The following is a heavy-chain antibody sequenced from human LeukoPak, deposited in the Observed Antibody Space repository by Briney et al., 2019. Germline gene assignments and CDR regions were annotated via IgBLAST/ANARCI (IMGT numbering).Heavy chain of an antibody. J-gene: IGHJ4*02. Sequence: GGSLRLSCAASGFTFSSYSMNWVRQAPGKGLEWVSSISSSSSYIYYADSVKGRFTISRDNAKNSLYLQMNSLRAEDTAVYYCARDGPPPHLGARGPTDYWGQGTLVTVSS. CDR2: ISSSSSYI. CDR3: ARDGPPPHLGARGPTDY. D-gene: IGHD1-26*01. V-gene: IGHV3-21*01. CDR1: GFTFSSYS.